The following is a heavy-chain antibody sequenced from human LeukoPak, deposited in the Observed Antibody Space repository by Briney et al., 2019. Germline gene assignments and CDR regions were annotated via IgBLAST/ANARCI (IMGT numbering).Heavy chain of an antibody. Sequence: TSETLSLTCTVSGGSISGGGYYWSWIRQHPGKGLEWIGYIYYSGSTYYNPSLKSRVTISVDTSKNQFSLKLSSVTAADTAVYYCARSGRVDIVASLDYWGQGTLVTVSS. J-gene: IGHJ4*02. CDR3: ARSGRVDIVASLDY. CDR1: GGSISGGGYY. D-gene: IGHD5-12*01. CDR2: IYYSGST. V-gene: IGHV4-31*03.